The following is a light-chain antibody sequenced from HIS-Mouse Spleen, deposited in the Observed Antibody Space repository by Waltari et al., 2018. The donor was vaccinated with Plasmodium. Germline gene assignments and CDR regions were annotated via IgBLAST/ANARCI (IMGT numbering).Light chain of an antibody. CDR1: QSVSSN. J-gene: IGKJ3*01. V-gene: IGKV3-15*01. CDR2: GAS. Sequence: EIVMTQSPATLSVSPGERATLSCRASQSVSSNLAWYQQKPGQAPRRLIYGASTRATGSPARFSGSGSGTGFTLTISSLQSEDFAVYYCQQYNNWSFTFGPGTKVDIK. CDR3: QQYNNWSFT.